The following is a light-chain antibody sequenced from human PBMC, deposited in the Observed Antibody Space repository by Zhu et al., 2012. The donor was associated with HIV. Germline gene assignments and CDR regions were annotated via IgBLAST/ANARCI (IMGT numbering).Light chain of an antibody. CDR3: QHLTIYPT. Sequence: DIQLTQSPSFLSASVGDRVTISCRASQGISNYLARYHQKPGKAPKLLIYAASILQSGVPSRFSGSGSGTEFTLTISSLQPEDFATYYCQHLTIYPTFGGGSKVEMK. V-gene: IGKV1-9*01. CDR1: QGISNY. CDR2: AAS. J-gene: IGKJ4*01.